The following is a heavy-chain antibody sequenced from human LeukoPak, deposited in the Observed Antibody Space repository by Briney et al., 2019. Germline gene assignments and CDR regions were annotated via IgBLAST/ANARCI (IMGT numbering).Heavy chain of an antibody. CDR3: ARGVYSLDY. J-gene: IGHJ4*02. CDR1: GFTFSSYE. D-gene: IGHD4-11*01. CDR2: ISSSGSTR. Sequence: GGSLRLSCAASGFTFSSYEMNWVRQAPGKGLEWVSYISSSGSTRYYADSVKGRFTISRDNAKNSLYLQMNSLRAEDTAVYYCARGVYSLDYWGQGTLVTVSS. V-gene: IGHV3-48*03.